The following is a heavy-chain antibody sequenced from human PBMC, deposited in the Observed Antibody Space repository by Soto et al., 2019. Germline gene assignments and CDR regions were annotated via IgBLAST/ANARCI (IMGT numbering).Heavy chain of an antibody. D-gene: IGHD6-25*01. V-gene: IGHV1-46*01. CDR2: INPSGGST. CDR1: GYTFTSYY. Sequence: DSVKVYCKASGYTFTSYYMHRVRQAPGQGLEWMGIINPSGGSTSYAQKFQGRVTMTRDTSTSTVYMELSSLRSEDTAVYYCARVSDHTRAERYCDGMDVWGRGTTVTVSS. CDR3: ARVSDHTRAERYCDGMDV. J-gene: IGHJ6*02.